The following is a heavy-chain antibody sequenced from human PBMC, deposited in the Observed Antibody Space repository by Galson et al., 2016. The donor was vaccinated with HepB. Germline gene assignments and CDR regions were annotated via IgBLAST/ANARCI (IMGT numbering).Heavy chain of an antibody. CDR1: GFTFTSSV. V-gene: IGHV1-58*01. Sequence: SVKVSCKASGFTFTSSVVHWVRQARGQRLEWIGWIVVGSGNTNYAQKFQERVTITRDMSISTAYMELSSLRSEDTAVYYCAADYSSSWYVYYGMDVWGQGTTVTVSS. J-gene: IGHJ6*02. D-gene: IGHD6-13*01. CDR2: IVVGSGNT. CDR3: AADYSSSWYVYYGMDV.